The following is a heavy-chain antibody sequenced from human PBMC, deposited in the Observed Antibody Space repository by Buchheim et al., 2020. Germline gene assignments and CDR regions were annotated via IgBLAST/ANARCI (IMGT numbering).Heavy chain of an antibody. CDR1: GGSISNSDSYY. CDR2: IYYGGRT. V-gene: IGHV4-39*01. D-gene: IGHD3-10*01. J-gene: IGHJ6*03. CDR3: ARQITMVRGLTVNDYYYMDV. Sequence: QQQLQESGPGLVKPSETLSLTCTVSGGSISNSDSYYWGWIRQPPGKGLEWIGSIYYGGRTYYNPSLKSRVTISVDTSKNQFSLKLSSVTAADTAVYYCARQITMVRGLTVNDYYYMDVWGKGTT.